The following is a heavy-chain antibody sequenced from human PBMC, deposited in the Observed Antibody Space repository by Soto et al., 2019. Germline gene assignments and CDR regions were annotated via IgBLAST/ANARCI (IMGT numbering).Heavy chain of an antibody. J-gene: IGHJ4*02. V-gene: IGHV3-48*01. CDR3: ARDRGCSGGICYRDLGY. CDR2: ISSISNTI. D-gene: IGHD2-15*01. CDR1: GFTFSTYS. Sequence: EVQLVESGGGLVQPGGSLRLSCAASGFTFSTYSMSWVRQAPGKGLEWVSYISSISNTIYYADSVKGRFTISRDNAKSSLYLHVNSLSAEDTAVYYCARDRGCSGGICYRDLGYWGQGTLVTVSS.